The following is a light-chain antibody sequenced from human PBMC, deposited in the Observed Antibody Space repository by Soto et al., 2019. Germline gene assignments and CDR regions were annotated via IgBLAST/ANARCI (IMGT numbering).Light chain of an antibody. CDR3: SSYTGSDTVV. V-gene: IGLV2-14*03. Sequence: QSALTQPASVSGSPGQSITISCTGNSSDVGGYNYVSWYQQHPGKAPKLMIYDVTNRPSGVSNRFSGSKSGNTASLTISGLQAEDEADYYCSSYTGSDTVVFGGGTKLTVL. J-gene: IGLJ2*01. CDR2: DVT. CDR1: SSDVGGYNY.